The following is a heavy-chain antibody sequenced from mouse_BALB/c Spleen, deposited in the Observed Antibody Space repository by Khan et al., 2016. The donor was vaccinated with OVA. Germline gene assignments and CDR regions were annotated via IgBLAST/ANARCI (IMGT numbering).Heavy chain of an antibody. V-gene: IGHV9-3-1*01. J-gene: IGHJ4*01. CDR3: ARPPHFSYVMVY. CDR2: INTYTGEP. CDR1: GYTFTNYG. Sequence: QIQLVQSGPELKKPGETVKISCKASGYTFTNYGMNWVKQAPGKGLKWMGWINTYTGEPTYTDDFKGRFAFSLETSASTAYLQINNLKNEDTATYFCARPPHFSYVMVYGGQGTSVTVSS.